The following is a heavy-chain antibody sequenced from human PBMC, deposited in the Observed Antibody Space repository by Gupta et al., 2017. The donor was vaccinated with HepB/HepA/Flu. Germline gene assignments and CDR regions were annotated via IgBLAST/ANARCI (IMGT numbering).Heavy chain of an antibody. CDR2: IYYSGST. J-gene: IGHJ5*02. CDR1: GGSISSSSYY. Sequence: QLQLQESGPGLVKPSETLSLTCTVSGGSISSSSYYWGWIRQPPGKGLEWIGSIYYSGSTYYNPSLKSRVTISVDTSKNQFSLKLSSVTAADTAVYYCARRVARWLQYREWFDPWGQGTLVTVSS. V-gene: IGHV4-39*01. D-gene: IGHD5-24*01. CDR3: ARRVARWLQYREWFDP.